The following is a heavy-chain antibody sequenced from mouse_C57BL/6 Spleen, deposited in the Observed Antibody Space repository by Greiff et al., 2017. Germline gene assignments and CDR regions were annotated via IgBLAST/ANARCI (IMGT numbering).Heavy chain of an antibody. V-gene: IGHV5-6*01. D-gene: IGHD6-1*01. CDR2: ICSGGSYT. CDR1: GFTFSSYG. J-gene: IGHJ2*01. CDR3: ARHSSNYVDY. Sequence: EVQLVESGGDLVKPGGSLKLSCAASGFTFSSYGMSWVRQTTDKRLEWVATICSGGSYTYYPDSVKGSFPISRYNAKNTLYLQMISLKSEDTAMYYCARHSSNYVDYWGQGTTLTVSS.